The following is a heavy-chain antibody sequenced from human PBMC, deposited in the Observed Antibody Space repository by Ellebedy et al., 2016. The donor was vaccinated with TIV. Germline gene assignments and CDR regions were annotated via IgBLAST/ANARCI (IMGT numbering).Heavy chain of an antibody. V-gene: IGHV3-9*01. Sequence: SLKISCAASGFTFDDYALHWVRQGPGKGLEWVSGISWNSGNIGYAESVKGRFSISRDNAKNSLYLQINSLRPEDTALYYCASGPPLRWGQGTLVTVSS. J-gene: IGHJ4*02. CDR2: ISWNSGNI. D-gene: IGHD1-14*01. CDR1: GFTFDDYA. CDR3: ASGPPLR.